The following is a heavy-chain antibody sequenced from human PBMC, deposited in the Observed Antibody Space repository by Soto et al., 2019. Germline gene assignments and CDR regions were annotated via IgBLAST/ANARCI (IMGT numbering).Heavy chain of an antibody. CDR2: INHSGST. Sequence: SETLSLTCAVYGGSFSGYYWSWIRQPPGKGLEWIGEINHSGSTNYNPSLKSRVTISVDTSKNQFSLKLSSVTAADTAVYYCARGIGYCSSTSCPPSPLDYWGQGTLVTVSS. V-gene: IGHV4-34*01. J-gene: IGHJ4*02. D-gene: IGHD2-2*01. CDR3: ARGIGYCSSTSCPPSPLDY. CDR1: GGSFSGYY.